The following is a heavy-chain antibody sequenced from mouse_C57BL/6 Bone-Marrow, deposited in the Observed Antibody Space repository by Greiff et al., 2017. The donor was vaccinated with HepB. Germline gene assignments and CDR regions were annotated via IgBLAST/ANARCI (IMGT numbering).Heavy chain of an antibody. J-gene: IGHJ2*01. Sequence: EVMLVESGGGLVKPGGSLKLSCAASGFTFSSYAMSWVRQTPEKRLEWVATISDGGSYTYYPDNVKGRFTISRDNAKNNLYLQMSHLKSEDTAMYYCARDRELGRGFDDWGQGTTLTVSS. CDR3: ARDRELGRGFDD. CDR1: GFTFSSYA. D-gene: IGHD4-1*01. V-gene: IGHV5-4*01. CDR2: ISDGGSYT.